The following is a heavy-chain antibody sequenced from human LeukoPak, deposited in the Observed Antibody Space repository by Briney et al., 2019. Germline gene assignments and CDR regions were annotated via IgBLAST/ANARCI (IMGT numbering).Heavy chain of an antibody. CDR1: GFTFNNAW. V-gene: IGHV3-15*01. CDR3: TTTIFVVLVAAPDY. J-gene: IGHJ4*02. CDR2: IISNTHSGTT. D-gene: IGHD2-15*01. Sequence: GGSLRLSCAASGFTFNNAWMNWVRQTPGKGLEWVGRIISNTHSGTTDYAAPVKGRFTISRDDSKNTLYLQMNSLKTEDTAVYYCTTTIFVVLVAAPDYWGQGTLVTASS.